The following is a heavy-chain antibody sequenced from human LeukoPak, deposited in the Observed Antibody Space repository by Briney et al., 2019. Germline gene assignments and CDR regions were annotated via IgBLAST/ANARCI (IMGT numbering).Heavy chain of an antibody. D-gene: IGHD6-19*01. CDR1: RDSMKSYY. Sequence: PSETLSLTCTVSRDSMKSYYWSWLRQPPGKGLEWIGYIYYTGSTDYNPSLKSRVTISVDTSRNQFSLKLTSVTAADTAVYYCARDSSGWVPFDYWGQGTLVTVSS. CDR3: ARDSSGWVPFDY. CDR2: IYYTGST. J-gene: IGHJ4*02. V-gene: IGHV4-59*01.